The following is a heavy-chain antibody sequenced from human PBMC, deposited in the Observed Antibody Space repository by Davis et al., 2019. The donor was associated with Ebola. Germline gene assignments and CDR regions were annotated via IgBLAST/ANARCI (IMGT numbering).Heavy chain of an antibody. J-gene: IGHJ4*02. V-gene: IGHV1-18*04. D-gene: IGHD3-3*01. CDR3: ARGSGVVIVHFDY. CDR1: GYTFTSYG. Sequence: AASVKVSCKASGYTFTSYGITWVRQAPGQGLEWMGWINPHNGNTNYAQKFQGRVTITADKSTSTAYMELSSLRSEDTAVYYCARGSGVVIVHFDYWGQGTLVTVSS. CDR2: INPHNGNT.